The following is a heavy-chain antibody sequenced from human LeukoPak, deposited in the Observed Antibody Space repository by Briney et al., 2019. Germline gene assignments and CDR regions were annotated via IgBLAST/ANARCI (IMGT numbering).Heavy chain of an antibody. Sequence: PGGSLRLSCAASGFTLSYYWMTWVHRAPGKGLEWVANIMQDGSEKYYVDSVKGRFTISRDNAKNSLYLQMNSLRAEDTAVYYCARHSAGYTTFFDYWGQGTLVTVSS. D-gene: IGHD5-24*01. V-gene: IGHV3-7*04. CDR3: ARHSAGYTTFFDY. CDR1: GFTLSYYW. J-gene: IGHJ4*02. CDR2: IMQDGSEK.